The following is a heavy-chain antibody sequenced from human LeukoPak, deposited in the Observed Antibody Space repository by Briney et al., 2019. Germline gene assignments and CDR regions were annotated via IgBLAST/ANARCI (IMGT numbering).Heavy chain of an antibody. J-gene: IGHJ6*03. V-gene: IGHV4-59*01. CDR3: ARGFGRDEKTYSNYPHYYYYMDV. D-gene: IGHD4-11*01. CDR2: HSSRRNA. CDR1: GGQLCHFY. Sequence: SETPSHLCTGSGGQLCHFYYKWIRPQPGRGPGLHPPHSSRRNANYNPSLKSRVTITVDTSKNQCSLRLSSVAAAVTAVYYCARGFGRDEKTYSNYPHYYYYMDVWGKGPTVTVSS.